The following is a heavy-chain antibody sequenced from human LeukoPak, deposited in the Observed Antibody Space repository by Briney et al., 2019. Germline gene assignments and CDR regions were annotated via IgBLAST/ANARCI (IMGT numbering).Heavy chain of an antibody. CDR2: IYSGGST. D-gene: IGHD1/OR15-1a*01. Sequence: GGSLRLSCAASGFTVSSNYMSWVRQAPGKGLEWVSVIYSGGSTYYADSVKGRFTISRDNSKNTLYLQMNSLRAEDTAVYYCARDLGYQTQNKFYYYMDVWGKGTTVTVSS. V-gene: IGHV3-66*01. CDR3: ARDLGYQTQNKFYYYMDV. CDR1: GFTVSSNY. J-gene: IGHJ6*03.